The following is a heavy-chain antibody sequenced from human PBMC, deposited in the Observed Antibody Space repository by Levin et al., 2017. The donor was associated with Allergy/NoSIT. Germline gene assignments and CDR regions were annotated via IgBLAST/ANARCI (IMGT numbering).Heavy chain of an antibody. CDR2: IYPGDSDT. V-gene: IGHV5-51*01. D-gene: IGHD3-3*01. CDR1: GYSFISYW. J-gene: IGHJ6*02. Sequence: GGSLRLSCKASGYSFISYWIGWVRQMPGKGLEWMGIIYPGDSDTTYSPSFEGQVTISADKSISTAYLQWSSLKASDTAIYYCTRGGGRVGAREWYYGRDVWGQGTTVTVSS. CDR3: TRGGGRVGAREWYYGRDV.